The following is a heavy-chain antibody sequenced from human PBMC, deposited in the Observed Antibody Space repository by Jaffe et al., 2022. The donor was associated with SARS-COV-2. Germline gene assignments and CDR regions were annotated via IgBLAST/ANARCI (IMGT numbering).Heavy chain of an antibody. CDR2: IYRDGST. CDR1: GFTVSSSF. J-gene: IGHJ4*02. Sequence: EVQLVESGGGLIQPGGSLRLSCAASGFTVSSSFMSWVRQAPGKGLEWVSVIYRDGSTFYADSVKGRFTLSRDSIKNTLYLQMNSLRAEDTAVYYCAREYTTGTPFENWGQGTLVTVSS. D-gene: IGHD1-1*01. CDR3: AREYTTGTPFEN. V-gene: IGHV3-53*01.